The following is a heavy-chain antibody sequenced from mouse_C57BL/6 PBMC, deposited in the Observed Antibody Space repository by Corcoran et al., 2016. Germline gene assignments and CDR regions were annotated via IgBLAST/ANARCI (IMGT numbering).Heavy chain of an antibody. CDR1: GYTFTDYY. CDR3: ARSPTVPNWYFDV. CDR2: INPNNGGT. Sequence: EVQLQQSGPELVKPGASVKISCKASGYTFTDYYMNWVKQSHGKSLEWIGDINPNNGGTSYNQKFKGKATLTVDKSSSTAYMELRSLTSEDSAVYYCARSPTVPNWYFDVWGTGTTVTVSS. V-gene: IGHV1-26*01. J-gene: IGHJ1*03. D-gene: IGHD1-1*01.